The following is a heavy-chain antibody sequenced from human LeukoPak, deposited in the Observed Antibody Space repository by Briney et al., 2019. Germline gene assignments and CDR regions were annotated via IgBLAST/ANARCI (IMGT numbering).Heavy chain of an antibody. Sequence: GSLRLSCAASGFTFSSYALHWVRQAPGKGLEWVALISYDASNKYYADSVKGRFTISRDNSKNTLYLQMNSLRAEDTAVYYCARDLPIQGIVVVTATAAGDVWGQGTTVTVSS. V-gene: IGHV3-30-3*01. CDR3: ARDLPIQGIVVVTATAAGDV. CDR2: ISYDASNK. D-gene: IGHD2-21*02. J-gene: IGHJ6*02. CDR1: GFTFSSYA.